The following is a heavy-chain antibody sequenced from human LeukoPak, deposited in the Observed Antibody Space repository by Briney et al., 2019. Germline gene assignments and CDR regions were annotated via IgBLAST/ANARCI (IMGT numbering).Heavy chain of an antibody. D-gene: IGHD6-13*01. CDR2: IYYSGST. Sequence: SETLSLTCTVSGGSISTYYRSWIRQPPGKGLEWIGYIYYSGSTNYNPSLTSRVTISVDTSKNQYTLKLSSVTAADTAVYYCARGVYSSSWPFDYWGQGTLVTVSS. J-gene: IGHJ4*02. CDR3: ARGVYSSSWPFDY. CDR1: GGSISTYY. V-gene: IGHV4-59*01.